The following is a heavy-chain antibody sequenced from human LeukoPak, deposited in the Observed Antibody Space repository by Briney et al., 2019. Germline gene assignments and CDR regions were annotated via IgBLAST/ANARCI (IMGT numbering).Heavy chain of an antibody. V-gene: IGHV3-23*01. CDR2: ISVSGVAT. CDR3: AKAPSGSFQGYFGY. J-gene: IGHJ4*02. D-gene: IGHD1-26*01. Sequence: GGSLRLSCAASGFTFSDYAMSWVRLAPGKGLEWVSGISVSGVATFHADFVKGRFTISRDNSKNTLYVQMNSLRAEDTAVYYCAKAPSGSFQGYFGYWGQGTLVTVSS. CDR1: GFTFSDYA.